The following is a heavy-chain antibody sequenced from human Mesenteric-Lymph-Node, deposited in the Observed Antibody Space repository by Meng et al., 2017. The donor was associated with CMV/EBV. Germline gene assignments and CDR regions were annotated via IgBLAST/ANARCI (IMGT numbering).Heavy chain of an antibody. Sequence: GESLKISCAASGFTFSSYSMNWVRQAPGKGLEWVSSISSSSSYIYYADSVKGRFTISRDNAKNSLYLQMKSLRAEDTAVDYCARAPNGPTGYWGQGTLVTVSS. CDR2: ISSSSSYI. J-gene: IGHJ4*02. CDR1: GFTFSSYS. V-gene: IGHV3-21*01. D-gene: IGHD4-17*01. CDR3: ARAPNGPTGY.